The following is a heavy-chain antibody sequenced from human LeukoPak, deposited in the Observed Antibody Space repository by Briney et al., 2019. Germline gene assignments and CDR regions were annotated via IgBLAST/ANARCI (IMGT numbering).Heavy chain of an antibody. Sequence: SETLSLTCTVSGDSISLYYWSWIRQPPGKGLEWIGYIYYTGSTKSNPSLKSRVTISVDTSKNQFSLKLSSVTAADTAVYYCARHWPAVAGFDYWGQGTLVTVSS. J-gene: IGHJ4*02. CDR1: GDSISLYY. CDR3: ARHWPAVAGFDY. CDR2: IYYTGST. D-gene: IGHD6-19*01. V-gene: IGHV4-59*08.